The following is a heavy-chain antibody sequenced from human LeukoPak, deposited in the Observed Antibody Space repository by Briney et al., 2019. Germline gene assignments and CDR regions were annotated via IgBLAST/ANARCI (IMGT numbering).Heavy chain of an antibody. J-gene: IGHJ3*02. D-gene: IGHD4-17*01. CDR2: IRSKAYGGTT. CDR3: TAQKKTVTTPVGAFDI. CDR1: GFTFGDYA. Sequence: GGSLRLSCTASGFTFGDYAMSWFRQAPGKGLEWVGFIRSKAYGGTTEYAASVKGRFTISRDDSKSIAYLQMNSLKTEDTAVYYCTAQKKTVTTPVGAFDIWGQGTMVTVSS. V-gene: IGHV3-49*03.